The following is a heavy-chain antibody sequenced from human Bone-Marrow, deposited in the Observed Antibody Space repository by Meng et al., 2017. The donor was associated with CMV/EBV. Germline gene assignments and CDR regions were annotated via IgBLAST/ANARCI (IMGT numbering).Heavy chain of an antibody. Sequence: ASVKVSCKASGYTFTSYDINWVRQATGQGLEWMGWMNPNSGNTGYAQKFQGRVTIPRNTSISTAYMELSSLRSEDTAVYYCARAGSHDFWSGYLSYYYYYGMDVWGQGTTVTVSS. D-gene: IGHD3-3*01. CDR3: ARAGSHDFWSGYLSYYYYYGMDV. CDR1: GYTFTSYD. CDR2: MNPNSGNT. J-gene: IGHJ6*02. V-gene: IGHV1-8*03.